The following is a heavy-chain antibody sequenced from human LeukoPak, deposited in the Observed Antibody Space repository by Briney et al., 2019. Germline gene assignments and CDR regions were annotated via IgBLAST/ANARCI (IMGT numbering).Heavy chain of an antibody. CDR3: ARAGGYSYGRGEVDY. J-gene: IGHJ4*02. CDR1: GFIFSGYW. D-gene: IGHD5-18*01. Sequence: GGSLRLSCAASGFIFSGYWMTWVRQAPGKGLEWVANIKQDGSEKYYVDTVKGRFTISRDNAKNSLYLQMNSLRAEDTAVYYCARAGGYSYGRGEVDYWGQGTLVTVSS. V-gene: IGHV3-7*01. CDR2: IKQDGSEK.